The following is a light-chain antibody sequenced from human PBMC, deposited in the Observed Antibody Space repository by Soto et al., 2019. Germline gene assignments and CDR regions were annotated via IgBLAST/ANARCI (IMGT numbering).Light chain of an antibody. Sequence: SYELTQPPSVSVSPGQTARITCSGDALPKQYAYWYQQKPGQAPVLVIYKDSERPSGIPERFSGSSSGTTVTLTISGVQAEDEADYYRQSADSSGTVVFGGGTQLTVL. CDR1: ALPKQY. CDR3: QSADSSGTVV. V-gene: IGLV3-25*03. CDR2: KDS. J-gene: IGLJ2*01.